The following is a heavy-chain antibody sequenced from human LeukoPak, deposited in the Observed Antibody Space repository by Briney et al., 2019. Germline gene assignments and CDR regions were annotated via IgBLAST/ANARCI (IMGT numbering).Heavy chain of an antibody. D-gene: IGHD6-13*01. CDR3: ARDFASSWPFDY. V-gene: IGHV1-2*05. CDR2: INPNSGDT. CDR1: GYTFTCYY. J-gene: IGHJ4*02. Sequence: ASVKVSCKASGYTFTCYYMHWVRQAPGQGLEWMGRINPNSGDTNYAQKFQGRVTMTRDTSITTAYMELNRLRSDDTVVYYCARDFASSWPFDYWGQGTLVTVSS.